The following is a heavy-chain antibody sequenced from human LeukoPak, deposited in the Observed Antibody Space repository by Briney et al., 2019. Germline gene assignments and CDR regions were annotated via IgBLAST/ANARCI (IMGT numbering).Heavy chain of an antibody. J-gene: IGHJ4*02. D-gene: IGHD6-6*01. CDR2: ISDTGRLS. Sequence: GGSLRLSCAASGFTFSSSAMSWVRQAPGKGLEWVAAISDTGRLSYCADSVNGRFTISRDNSKNTLSLQVNNLRAEDTAVYYCARGPNSNWSGLDFWGQGTLLTVSS. CDR1: GFTFSSSA. V-gene: IGHV3-23*01. CDR3: ARGPNSNWSGLDF.